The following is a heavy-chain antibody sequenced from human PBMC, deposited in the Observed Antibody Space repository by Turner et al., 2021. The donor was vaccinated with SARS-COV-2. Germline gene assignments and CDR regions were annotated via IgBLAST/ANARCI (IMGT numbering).Heavy chain of an antibody. D-gene: IGHD3-10*02. V-gene: IGHV4-59*08. Sequence: QVQLQESGPGLVKPSETQYLSCTVSGGSLSSYYLNWNRQPPGKGLEWNGYIYYTGSTNYNPSLKSRVTITVDTSKNQFSLKLSSVTAADTAVYYCAIRLFGESYNHDGFDIWGQGTMVTVSS. CDR3: AIRLFGESYNHDGFDI. CDR2: IYYTGST. CDR1: GGSLSSYY. J-gene: IGHJ3*02.